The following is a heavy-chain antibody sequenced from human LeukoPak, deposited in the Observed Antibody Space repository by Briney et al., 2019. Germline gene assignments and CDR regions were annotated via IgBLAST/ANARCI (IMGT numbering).Heavy chain of an antibody. CDR2: INHSGST. V-gene: IGHV4-38-2*02. CDR3: ARGTPAKAARPNYYYYYYMDV. CDR1: GYSISSGYY. D-gene: IGHD6-6*01. Sequence: PSETLSLTCTVSGYSISSGYYWSWIRQPPGKGLEWIGEINHSGSTNYNPSLESRVTISVDTSKNQFSLKLSSVTAADTAVYYCARGTPAKAARPNYYYYYYMDVWGKGTTVTVSS. J-gene: IGHJ6*03.